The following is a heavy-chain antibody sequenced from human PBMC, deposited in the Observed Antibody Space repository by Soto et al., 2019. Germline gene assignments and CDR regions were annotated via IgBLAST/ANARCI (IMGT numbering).Heavy chain of an antibody. CDR1: GYTLTELS. Sequence: ASVKVSCKVSGYTLTELSMHWVRQAPGKGLEWMGGFDPEGGETIYAQKFQGRVTMTEDIFTDTAYMELSSLISDDTAVYYCATVLLSGELLLSYDYWGQGTLVTVSS. CDR3: ATVLLSGELLLSYDY. CDR2: FDPEGGET. D-gene: IGHD3-10*01. J-gene: IGHJ4*02. V-gene: IGHV1-24*01.